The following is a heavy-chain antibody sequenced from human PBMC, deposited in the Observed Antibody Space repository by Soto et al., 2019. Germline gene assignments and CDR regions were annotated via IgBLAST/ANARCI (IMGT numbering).Heavy chain of an antibody. D-gene: IGHD3-22*01. Sequence: EVQLVESGGGLVQPGGSLRLSCAASGFTFSSYAMSWVRQAPGKGLEWVSGISGSGGSTYYADSVKGRFTISRDNSKNTLYLQMNSLRAEDTAVYYCARDYDSSGHSLYDAFDIWGQGTMVTV. CDR1: GFTFSSYA. V-gene: IGHV3-23*04. CDR2: ISGSGGST. J-gene: IGHJ3*02. CDR3: ARDYDSSGHSLYDAFDI.